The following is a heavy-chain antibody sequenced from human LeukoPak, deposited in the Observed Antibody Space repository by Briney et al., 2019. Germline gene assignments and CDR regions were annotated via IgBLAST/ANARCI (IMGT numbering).Heavy chain of an antibody. J-gene: IGHJ3*02. D-gene: IGHD3-22*01. V-gene: IGHV4-31*03. CDR2: IYYSGST. CDR3: ASPNYDSSGYYYRVAFDI. Sequence: SETLSLTCTVSGGSISSGGYYWSWIRQHPGKGLEWIGYIYYSGSTYYNPSLKSRVTISVDTSKNQFSLKLSSVTAADTAVYYCASPNYDSSGYYYRVAFDIWGQGTMVTVSS. CDR1: GGSISSGGYY.